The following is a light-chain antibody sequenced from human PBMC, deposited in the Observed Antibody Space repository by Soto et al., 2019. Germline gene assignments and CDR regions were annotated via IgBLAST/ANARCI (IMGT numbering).Light chain of an antibody. CDR3: QQGSNWSLT. CDR2: AAS. CDR1: QSISTY. Sequence: EIVLTQSPDTLSLSPWERATLSCRASQSISTYIAWYQQKPVQAPRLLICAASNRATGIPARFSGSGSWTDFTLTISSLEPEDFEVYDCQQGSNWSLTFGQETKLEIK. V-gene: IGKV3-11*01. J-gene: IGKJ2*01.